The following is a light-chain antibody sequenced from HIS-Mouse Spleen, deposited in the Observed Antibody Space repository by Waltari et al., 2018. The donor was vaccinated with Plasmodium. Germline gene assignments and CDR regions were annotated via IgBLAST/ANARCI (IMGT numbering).Light chain of an antibody. J-gene: IGKJ4*01. CDR1: QGISSY. Sequence: AIRMTQSPSSFSASTGDRVTITCRASQGISSYLAWYQQKPGKAPKLLIYAAYTLQSGVTSRFSGSGSGKDFTLTISCLQSEDFATYYCQQYYSYPLTFGGGTKVEIK. CDR2: AAY. CDR3: QQYYSYPLT. V-gene: IGKV1-8*01.